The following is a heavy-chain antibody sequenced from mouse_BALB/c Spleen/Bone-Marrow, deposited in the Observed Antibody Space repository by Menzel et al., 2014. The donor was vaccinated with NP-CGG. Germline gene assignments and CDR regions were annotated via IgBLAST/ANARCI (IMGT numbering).Heavy chain of an antibody. V-gene: IGHV6-6*02. J-gene: IGHJ3*01. CDR1: GFTFSNYW. CDR2: IRLKSNNYAT. Sequence: EVKLMESGGGLVQPGRSMKLSCVASGFTFSNYWMNWVRQSPGKGLEWVAEIRLKSNNYATHYAESVRGRFTISRDDSKSSVYLQMNNLRTEDTGIYYCTTGFAYWGHGTLVTVSA. CDR3: TTGFAY.